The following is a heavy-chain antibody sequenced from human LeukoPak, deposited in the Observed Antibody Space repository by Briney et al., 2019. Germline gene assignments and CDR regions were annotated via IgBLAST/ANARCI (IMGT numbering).Heavy chain of an antibody. CDR2: IYGTGST. J-gene: IGHJ4*02. CDR3: ARYDSRGSASTRFDY. CDR1: GYSLGKNYY. V-gene: IGHV4-38-2*01. Sequence: SETLPLTCAVSGYSLGKNYYWGWIRQPPGKGLEWVGRIYGTGSTSYNPSLMNRVTMSVDTSKNHFSLKLTSVTAADTAVYYCARYDSRGSASTRFDYWGQGILVTISS. D-gene: IGHD3-16*01.